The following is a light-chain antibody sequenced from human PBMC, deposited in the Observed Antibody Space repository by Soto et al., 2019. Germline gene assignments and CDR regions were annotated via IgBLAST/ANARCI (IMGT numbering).Light chain of an antibody. CDR2: EVF. J-gene: IGLJ1*01. CDR3: ASNLGLNTYV. V-gene: IGLV2-23*02. CDR1: SSDVGTYNL. Sequence: QSVLTQPASVSGSPGQSITISCTGTSSDVGTYNLVSWYQLHPGKVPKVIIYEVFRRPSGVSDRFSGSKSGNTASLTISGLQAEDEADYQCASNLGLNTYVFGTGTKLTLL.